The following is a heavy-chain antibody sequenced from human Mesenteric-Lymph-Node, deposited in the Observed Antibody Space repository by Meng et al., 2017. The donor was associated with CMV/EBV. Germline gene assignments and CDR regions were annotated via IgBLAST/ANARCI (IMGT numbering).Heavy chain of an antibody. CDR1: GGTFSSYA. V-gene: IGHV1-69*05. CDR2: IIPIFGTA. Sequence: SVKVSCKASGGTFSSYAISWVRQAPGQRLEWMGWIIPIFGTANYAQKFQGRVTITTDESTSTAYMELSSLRSEDTAVYYCARGENDFWSGYFYYYCGMDVWGQGTTVTVSS. D-gene: IGHD3-3*01. CDR3: ARGENDFWSGYFYYYCGMDV. J-gene: IGHJ6*02.